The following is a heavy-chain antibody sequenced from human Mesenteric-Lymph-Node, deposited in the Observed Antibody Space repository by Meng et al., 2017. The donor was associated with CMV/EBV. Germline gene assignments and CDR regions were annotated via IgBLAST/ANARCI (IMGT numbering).Heavy chain of an antibody. V-gene: IGHV3-23*01. J-gene: IGHJ3*02. D-gene: IGHD1-14*01. CDR1: GGTIITYG. Sequence: WGSLSLSCAASGGTIITYGLSWIRQAPGKGLEWVSGISDTGTTYYAASVKGRFTMSRDNSKNALDLQMNSLRDEDTAVYYCAKDRRTIDALDIWGQGTMVTVSS. CDR3: AKDRRTIDALDI. CDR2: ISDTGTT.